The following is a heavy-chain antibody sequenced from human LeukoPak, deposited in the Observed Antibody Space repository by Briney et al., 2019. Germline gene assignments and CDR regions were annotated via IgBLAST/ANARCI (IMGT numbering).Heavy chain of an antibody. CDR2: VSGSGGTT. J-gene: IGHJ4*02. V-gene: IGHV3-23*01. Sequence: PGGSLRLSCAASGFIFSKYAMSWVRQAPGKGLECVSVVSGSGGTTFYADSVKGRFTISRDNSKNTLYLQMNSLRAEDTAVYYCAREWSLSYWGQGTLVTVSS. D-gene: IGHD2-15*01. CDR1: GFIFSKYA. CDR3: AREWSLSY.